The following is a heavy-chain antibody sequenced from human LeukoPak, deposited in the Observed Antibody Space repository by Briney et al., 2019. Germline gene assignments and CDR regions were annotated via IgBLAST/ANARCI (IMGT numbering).Heavy chain of an antibody. V-gene: IGHV3-53*05. J-gene: IGHJ4*02. CDR3: ANSPTLGV. Sequence: GGSLRLSCTASGFTFGDYAMSWVRQAPGKGLEFVSLIYRVGTTSYADSVKGRFTISRDNSKNTLYLQMNSLRVEDTAVYYCANSPTLGVWGQGTLVTVSS. CDR2: IYRVGTT. D-gene: IGHD3-16*01. CDR1: GFTFGDYA.